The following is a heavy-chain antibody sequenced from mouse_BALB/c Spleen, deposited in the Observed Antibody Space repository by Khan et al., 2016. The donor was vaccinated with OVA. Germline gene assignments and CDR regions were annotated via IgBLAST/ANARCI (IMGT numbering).Heavy chain of an antibody. CDR3: ANHGSSSAWLTY. CDR2: INPSTGYT. V-gene: IGHV1-7*01. CDR1: GYTFTSYW. D-gene: IGHD1-1*01. J-gene: IGHJ3*01. Sequence: QVQLQQSGAELAKPGASVKMSCKASGYTFTSYWMHWVKQRPGQGLEWIGYINPSTGYTEYNQRFKDKATLPADKSSSTAYMQLSSLTSEESAVYYCANHGSSSAWLTYWGQGTLVTVSA.